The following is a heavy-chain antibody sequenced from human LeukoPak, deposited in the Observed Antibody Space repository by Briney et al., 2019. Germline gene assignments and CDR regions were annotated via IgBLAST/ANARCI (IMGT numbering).Heavy chain of an antibody. CDR1: GFTFSSYA. Sequence: GGSLRLSCAASGFTFSSYAMSWVRQAPGKGLEWVSAISGSGGSTYYADSVKGRFTISRDNSKNTLYLQMNSLRAEDTAVYYCAKDVPADSSSWYGWFDPWGQGTLVTVSS. CDR3: AKDVPADSSSWYGWFDP. J-gene: IGHJ5*02. CDR2: ISGSGGST. D-gene: IGHD6-13*01. V-gene: IGHV3-23*01.